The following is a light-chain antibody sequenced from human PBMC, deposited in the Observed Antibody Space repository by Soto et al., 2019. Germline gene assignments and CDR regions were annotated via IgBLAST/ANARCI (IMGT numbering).Light chain of an antibody. J-gene: IGKJ1*01. Sequence: DSQMTQSPSALSASVGDRVTITCRASQSISSWLAWYQQKPGTAPKLLIYKASTLQSGVPSRFSGSGSGTEFTLTISSLQPDDFATYYCQQYSDNWTFGQGTKVDSK. CDR3: QQYSDNWT. V-gene: IGKV1-5*03. CDR1: QSISSW. CDR2: KAS.